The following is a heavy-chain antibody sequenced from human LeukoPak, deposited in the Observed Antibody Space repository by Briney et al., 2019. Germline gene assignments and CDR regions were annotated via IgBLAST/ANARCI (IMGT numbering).Heavy chain of an antibody. CDR1: GFTFSSYW. CDR3: ARGPPGRVAMARSDY. Sequence: GGSLRLSCAASGFTFSSYWMSWVRQAPGKGLEWVANIKQDGSEKYYVDSVKGRFTISRDNAKNSLYLQMNSLRAEDTAVYYCARGPPGRVAMARSDYWGQGTLVTVSS. CDR2: IKQDGSEK. J-gene: IGHJ4*02. V-gene: IGHV3-7*01. D-gene: IGHD5-18*01.